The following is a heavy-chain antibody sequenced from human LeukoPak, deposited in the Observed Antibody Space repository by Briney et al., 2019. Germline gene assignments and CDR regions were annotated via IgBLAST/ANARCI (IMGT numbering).Heavy chain of an antibody. Sequence: GGSLRLSCAASGFSFSSYAMSWVRQAPGKGLEWVSAISGSGGSTYYADSVKGRFTVSRDNSNVTLYLQMNSLRAEDTAIYYCAKEPYGDEDAFDIWGQGTMVTVSS. CDR1: GFSFSSYA. CDR2: ISGSGGST. J-gene: IGHJ3*02. CDR3: AKEPYGDEDAFDI. D-gene: IGHD4-17*01. V-gene: IGHV3-23*01.